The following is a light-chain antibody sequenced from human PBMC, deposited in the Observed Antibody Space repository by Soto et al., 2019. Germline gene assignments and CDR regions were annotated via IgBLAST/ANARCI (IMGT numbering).Light chain of an antibody. V-gene: IGKV3-15*01. CDR1: QSVTSD. J-gene: IGKJ2*01. CDR2: GAS. CDR3: QQYSNWPYT. Sequence: EIVMTQSPATLSVSPGERATLSCRASQSVTSDLAWYQQKPGQAPRLLIYGASTRATGIPARFSGSGSGTEFTLTISSMQSEDFAVYFCQQYSNWPYTFGQWTKLEI.